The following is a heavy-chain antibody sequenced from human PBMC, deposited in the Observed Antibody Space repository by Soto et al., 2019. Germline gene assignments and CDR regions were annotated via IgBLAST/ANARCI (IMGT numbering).Heavy chain of an antibody. CDR1: GFTFSSYD. J-gene: IGHJ4*02. CDR2: IGTAGDT. Sequence: GGSLRLSCAASGFTFSSYDMHWVRQATGKGLEWVSAIGTAGDTYYPGSVKGRFTISRENAKNSLYLQMNSLRAGDTAVYYCARDLEVYCSSTSPDYWGQGTLVTVSS. V-gene: IGHV3-13*01. D-gene: IGHD2-2*01. CDR3: ARDLEVYCSSTSPDY.